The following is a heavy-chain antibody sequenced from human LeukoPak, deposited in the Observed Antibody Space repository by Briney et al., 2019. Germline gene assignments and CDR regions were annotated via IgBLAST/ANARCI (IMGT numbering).Heavy chain of an antibody. CDR3: AGTYGSSWSYFDY. V-gene: IGHV4-59*01. CDR1: GASISSYY. Sequence: SETLSLTCTVSGASISSYYWSWIRQPPGKGLEWIGYIYYSGSTNSDPSLKSRVTMSVDTSKNQFSLRLSSLTAADTAVYYCAGTYGSSWSYFDYWGQGTLVTVSS. CDR2: IYYSGST. J-gene: IGHJ4*02. D-gene: IGHD6-13*01.